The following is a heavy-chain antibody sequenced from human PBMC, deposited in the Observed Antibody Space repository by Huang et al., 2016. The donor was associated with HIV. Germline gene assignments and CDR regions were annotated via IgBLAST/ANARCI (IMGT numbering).Heavy chain of an antibody. D-gene: IGHD3-22*01. CDR1: GGSIKSRNYY. CDR2: IYYSGSP. V-gene: IGHV4-39*01. J-gene: IGHJ4*02. Sequence: QLQLQESGPGLVKPSDTLSLNCTISGGSIKSRNYYWGWVRQAPGKGLEWIGDIYYSGSPYYHPSLRSRVSLSVDTSKNQGTLKVNAVIAADTAVYYCARRQGSGYYFYFDYWGRGIPVTVSA. CDR3: ARRQGSGYYFYFDY.